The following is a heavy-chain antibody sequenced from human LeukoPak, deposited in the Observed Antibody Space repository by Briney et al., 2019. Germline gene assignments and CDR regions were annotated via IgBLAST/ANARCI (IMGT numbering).Heavy chain of an antibody. Sequence: GGSLRLSCAASGFTFSSYAMHWVRQAPGKGLEWVAVISYDGSNKYYADSVKGRFTISRDNAKNSLYLQMNSLRAEDTAVYYCARDRTGPGDAFDIWGQGTMVTVSS. CDR2: ISYDGSNK. D-gene: IGHD1-14*01. V-gene: IGHV3-30-3*01. J-gene: IGHJ3*02. CDR1: GFTFSSYA. CDR3: ARDRTGPGDAFDI.